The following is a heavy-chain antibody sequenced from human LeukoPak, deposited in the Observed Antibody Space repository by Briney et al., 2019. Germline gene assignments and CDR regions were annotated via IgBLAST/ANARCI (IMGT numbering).Heavy chain of an antibody. CDR1: GFTFSSYE. D-gene: IGHD4-17*01. CDR2: ISSSGSTI. CDR3: AKEIYGDSTGARFQH. J-gene: IGHJ1*01. V-gene: IGHV3-48*03. Sequence: PPGGSLRLSCAASGFTFSSYEMNWVRQAPGKGLEWVSYISSSGSTIYYADSVKGRFTISRDNAKNSLYLQMNSLRAEDTAVYYCAKEIYGDSTGARFQHWGQGTLLTVSS.